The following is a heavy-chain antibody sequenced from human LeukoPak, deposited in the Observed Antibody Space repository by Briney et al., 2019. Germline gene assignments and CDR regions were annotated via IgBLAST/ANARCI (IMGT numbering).Heavy chain of an antibody. J-gene: IGHJ4*02. CDR3: ATSLGPLTEY. CDR1: GFAFSSNW. Sequence: GGSLRLSCAASGFAFSSNWMHWVRQTPGKGLVWVSRINSGGSGTSYADSVEGRFTISRDNARNTLYLQMNSLKGEDTAVYYCATSLGPLTEYWGQGTLVTVSS. D-gene: IGHD7-27*01. V-gene: IGHV3-74*01. CDR2: INSGGSGT.